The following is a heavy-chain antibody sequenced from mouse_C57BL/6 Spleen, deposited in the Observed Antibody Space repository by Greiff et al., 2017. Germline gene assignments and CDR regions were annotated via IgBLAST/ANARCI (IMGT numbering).Heavy chain of an antibody. J-gene: IGHJ4*01. CDR2: IRLKSDNYAT. CDR1: GFTFSNYW. D-gene: IGHD2-2*01. V-gene: IGHV6-3*01. CDR3: TVWLRDYAMDY. Sequence: EVKLMESGGGLVQPGGSMKLSCVASGFTFSNYWMNWVRQSPEKGLEWVAQIRLKSDNYATHYAESVKGRFTISRDDSKSSVYLQMNNLRAEDTGIYYCTVWLRDYAMDYWGQGTSVTVSS.